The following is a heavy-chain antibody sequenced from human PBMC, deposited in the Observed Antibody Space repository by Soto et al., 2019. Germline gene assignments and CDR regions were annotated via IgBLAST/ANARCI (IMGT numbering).Heavy chain of an antibody. Sequence: SETVSLTCAVSGGSLSSAAYYWSWSRQHPGKGLEWIGYIYYSGSTYYNPSLESRVTLSVDTSRKQFSLKVSSVTAADTAMYYCARANYFESSGPFDPWGQGTLVTVSS. J-gene: IGHJ5*02. V-gene: IGHV4-31*11. CDR1: GGSLSSAAYY. D-gene: IGHD3-22*01. CDR2: IYYSGST. CDR3: ARANYFESSGPFDP.